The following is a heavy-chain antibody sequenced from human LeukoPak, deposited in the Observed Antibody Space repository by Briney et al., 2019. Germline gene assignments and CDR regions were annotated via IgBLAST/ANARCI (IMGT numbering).Heavy chain of an antibody. D-gene: IGHD3-22*01. CDR3: AKLMHDHVRSGFGVDH. V-gene: IGHV3-30*02. CDR1: GFTFSSYG. CDR2: MSYEGSGK. Sequence: GGSLRLSCAASGFTFSSYGMHWVRQAPGKGLEWVAFMSYEGSGKYYADSVKGRFTISRDNSLNTLYLQMNSLRAEDTAAYYCAKLMHDHVRSGFGVDHWGQGTLVTVSS. J-gene: IGHJ4*02.